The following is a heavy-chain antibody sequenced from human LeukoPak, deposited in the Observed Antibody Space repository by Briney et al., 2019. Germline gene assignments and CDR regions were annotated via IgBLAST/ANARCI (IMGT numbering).Heavy chain of an antibody. J-gene: IGHJ4*02. V-gene: IGHV4-31*03. CDR1: GGSISSGGYY. CDR3: ARGGPYYYDSSGYFKRYYFDY. D-gene: IGHD3-22*01. CDR2: IYYSGST. Sequence: SETLSLTCTVSGGSISSGGYYWSWIRQHPGKGLEWIGYIYYSGSTYYNPSLKSRVTISVDTSKNQFSLKLSSVTAADTAVYYCARGGPYYYDSSGYFKRYYFDYWGQGTLVTVSS.